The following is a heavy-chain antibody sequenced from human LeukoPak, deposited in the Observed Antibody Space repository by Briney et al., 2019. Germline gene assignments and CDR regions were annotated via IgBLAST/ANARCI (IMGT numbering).Heavy chain of an antibody. CDR1: GFTFTSYW. V-gene: IGHV3-74*01. J-gene: IGHJ3*02. CDR3: ARIPYYCSSTSCYGHFDM. D-gene: IGHD2-2*01. Sequence: GGSLRLSCAASGFTFTSYWMHWVRHAPGKGLVWDSRLNSDGSSTSYADSVKGRFTISRDNAKNTLYLQMNSLRAEDTAVYYCARIPYYCSSTSCYGHFDMWGQGIMVTVSS. CDR2: LNSDGSST.